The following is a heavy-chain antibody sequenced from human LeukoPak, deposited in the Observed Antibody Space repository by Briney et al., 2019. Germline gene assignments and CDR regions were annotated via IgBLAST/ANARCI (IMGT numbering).Heavy chain of an antibody. CDR1: GFTFSSYS. J-gene: IGHJ4*02. CDR2: INSDGSST. CDR3: ARVTVAGRGGFDY. D-gene: IGHD6-19*01. Sequence: GGSLRLSCAASGFTFSSYSMNWVRQAPGKGLEWVSRINSDGSSTSYADSVKGRFTISRDNAKNTLYLQMNSLRAEDTAVYYCARVTVAGRGGFDYWGQGTLVTVSS. V-gene: IGHV3-74*01.